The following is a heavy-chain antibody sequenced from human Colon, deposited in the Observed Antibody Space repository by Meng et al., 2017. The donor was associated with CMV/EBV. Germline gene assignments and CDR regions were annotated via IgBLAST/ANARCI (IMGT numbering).Heavy chain of an antibody. CDR2: IYYSGST. J-gene: IGHJ4*02. CDR1: GAPITSSSYN. D-gene: IGHD3-3*01. V-gene: IGHV4-39*07. CDR3: ARESGKFWSGYSNPIH. Sequence: GSLRLSCTVSGAPITSSSYNWGRIGQAPGKGLEWIGSIYYSGSTDYNPSLKSRVTISVDTSKNQFSLRLNSVTAADTAVYYCARESGKFWSGYSNPIHWGQGTLVTVSS.